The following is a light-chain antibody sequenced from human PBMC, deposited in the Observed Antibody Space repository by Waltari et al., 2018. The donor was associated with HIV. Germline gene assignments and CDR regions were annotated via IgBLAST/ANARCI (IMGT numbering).Light chain of an antibody. CDR3: CSFAASSTLL. Sequence: QSALTQPASVSGSPGPSITIPCTGTTSYVGTYDFVSWFQQHPGKAPKLIIFEVSERPSGVSDRFSGSKSGNTASLTISGLQADDEADYYCCSFAASSTLLFGGGTRLTVL. J-gene: IGLJ2*01. CDR1: TSYVGTYDF. CDR2: EVS. V-gene: IGLV2-23*02.